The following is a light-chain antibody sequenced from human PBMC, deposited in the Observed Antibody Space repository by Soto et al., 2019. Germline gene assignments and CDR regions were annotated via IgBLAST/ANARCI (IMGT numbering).Light chain of an antibody. CDR2: GSS. J-gene: IGLJ3*02. CDR3: QSYDSSLSGWV. Sequence: QSVLTQPPSGSGAQGQRVTISCTGSSSNIGAGYDVHWYQQLPGTAPKLLIYGSSNRPSGVPDRFSGSKSGTSASLAITGLQAEDEADYYCQSYDSSLSGWVFGGGTQLTVL. CDR1: SSNIGAGYD. V-gene: IGLV1-40*01.